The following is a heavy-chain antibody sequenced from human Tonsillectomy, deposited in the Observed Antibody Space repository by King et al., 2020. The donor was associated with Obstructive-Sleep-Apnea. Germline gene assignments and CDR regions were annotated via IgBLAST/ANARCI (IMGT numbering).Heavy chain of an antibody. CDR1: GFTFSSYA. J-gene: IGHJ4*02. CDR3: ARDLLPVWFGELISTGGDFDY. D-gene: IGHD3-10*01. V-gene: IGHV3-30*04. Sequence: VQLVESGGGVVQPGRSLRLSCAASGFTFSSYAMHWVRQAPGKGLEWVAVISYDGSNKYYADSVKGRFTISRDNSKNTLYLQMNSLRAEDTAVYYCARDLLPVWFGELISTGGDFDYWGQGTLVTVSS. CDR2: ISYDGSNK.